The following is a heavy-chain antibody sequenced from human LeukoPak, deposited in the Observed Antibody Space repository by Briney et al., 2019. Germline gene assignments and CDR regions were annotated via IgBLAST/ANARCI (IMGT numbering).Heavy chain of an antibody. J-gene: IGHJ4*02. D-gene: IGHD6-13*01. CDR3: ARAAVAAAGIVLDY. CDR1: GGSISSYY. V-gene: IGHV4-59*01. CDR2: IYCSGST. Sequence: SETLSLTCTVSGGSISSYYWSWIRQPPGKGLEWIGYIYCSGSTNYNPSLKSRVTISVDTSKNQFSLKLSSVTAADTAVYYCARAAVAAAGIVLDYWGQGTLVTVSS.